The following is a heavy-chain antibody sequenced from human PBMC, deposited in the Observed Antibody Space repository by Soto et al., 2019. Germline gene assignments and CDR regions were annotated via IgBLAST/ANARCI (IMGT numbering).Heavy chain of an antibody. CDR3: ARHGHCITASRYGAWFDS. D-gene: IGHD1-20*01. CDR2: INNDSSHT. CDR1: GFTFSSYW. J-gene: IGHJ5*01. Sequence: EVQLVESGGGLVQPGGSLRLSCAASGFTFSSYWMHWVRQVPGKGLVWVSRINNDSSHTSYADSVKGRFTISRDNSRNSLYREMTSLRAEDTAVYYCARHGHCITASRYGAWFDSWGPGQVVPVSS. V-gene: IGHV3-74*01.